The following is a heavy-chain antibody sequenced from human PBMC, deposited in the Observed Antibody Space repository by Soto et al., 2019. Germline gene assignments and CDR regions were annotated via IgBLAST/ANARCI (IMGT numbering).Heavy chain of an antibody. J-gene: IGHJ5*02. Sequence: GGSLRLSCAASGFTFSSHWMHWVRQAPGKGLVWVSRINSDGSSTSYADSVKGRFTISRDNAKNTLYLQMNSLRAEDTAVYYCATELPRYCSGGSCYEPWGQGTLVTVSS. CDR3: ATELPRYCSGGSCYEP. V-gene: IGHV3-74*01. D-gene: IGHD2-15*01. CDR2: INSDGSST. CDR1: GFTFSSHW.